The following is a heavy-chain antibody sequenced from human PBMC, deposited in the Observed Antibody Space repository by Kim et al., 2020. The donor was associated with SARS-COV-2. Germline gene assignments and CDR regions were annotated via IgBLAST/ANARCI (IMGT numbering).Heavy chain of an antibody. Sequence: SETLSLTCTVSGGSISITSYYWAWIRQPPGKGLEWTGSIYYSGTTYYNPSLKSRVTISVDTSKNQFSLKMNSVTAADTAVYYCARLDGSVGAFDIWGQGTMVTVSS. CDR3: ARLDGSVGAFDI. D-gene: IGHD1-26*01. CDR2: IYYSGTT. J-gene: IGHJ3*02. V-gene: IGHV4-39*01. CDR1: GGSISITSYY.